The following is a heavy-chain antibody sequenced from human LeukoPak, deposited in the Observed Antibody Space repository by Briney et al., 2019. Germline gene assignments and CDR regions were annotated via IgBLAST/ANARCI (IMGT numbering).Heavy chain of an antibody. Sequence: SETLSLTCTVSGGPISSYYWSWIRQPPGKGLEWIGYIYYSGSTNYNPSLKSRVTISVDTSKNQFSLTLTSVTAADTAVYFCARAPLSGTYYTDAFDIWGQGTMVTVSS. CDR2: IYYSGST. D-gene: IGHD1-26*01. CDR1: GGPISSYY. J-gene: IGHJ3*02. V-gene: IGHV4-59*12. CDR3: ARAPLSGTYYTDAFDI.